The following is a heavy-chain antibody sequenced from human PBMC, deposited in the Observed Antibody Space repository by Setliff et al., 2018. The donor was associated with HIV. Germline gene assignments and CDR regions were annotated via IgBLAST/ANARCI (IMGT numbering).Heavy chain of an antibody. J-gene: IGHJ5*02. Sequence: SETLSLTCAVYGGSFSSYYWIWIRQPPGKGLEYIGSIYYNEKTYYSPSLKGRVTISVDTSKNQFSLNLTSVTAADTAVYFCASRVYYYDSNKVLREEGFDPWGQGTLVTVSS. CDR2: IYYNEKT. CDR1: GGSFSSYY. CDR3: ASRVYYYDSNKVLREEGFDP. V-gene: IGHV4-59*05. D-gene: IGHD3-22*01.